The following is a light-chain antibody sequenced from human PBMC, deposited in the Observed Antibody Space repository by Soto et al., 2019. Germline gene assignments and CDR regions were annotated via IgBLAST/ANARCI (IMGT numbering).Light chain of an antibody. CDR2: GAS. V-gene: IGKV3-15*01. CDR1: QSVSTK. J-gene: IGKJ1*01. CDR3: QQHDQGWT. Sequence: EMVMTQSPATLSVSLGERATLSCRASQSVSTKLVWYQQKPGQAPRLLIYGASPRATGIPARFSGSGSGTEFTLTISSLQSEDFAVYYCQQHDQGWTFGQGTKVEIK.